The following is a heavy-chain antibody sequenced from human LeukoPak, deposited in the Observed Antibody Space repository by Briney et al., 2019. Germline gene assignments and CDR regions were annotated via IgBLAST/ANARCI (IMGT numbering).Heavy chain of an antibody. CDR2: INPSGGST. J-gene: IGHJ4*02. CDR3: ARDPSSTWYTFDY. V-gene: IGHV1-46*02. Sequence: GESLKISCKGSGYNFNSYWIGWVRQAPGQGLEWMGIINPSGGSTSYAQKFQGRVTMTRDTSTSTVYMELSSLRSEDTAVYYCARDPSSTWYTFDYWGQGTLVTVSS. CDR1: GYNFNSYW. D-gene: IGHD6-13*01.